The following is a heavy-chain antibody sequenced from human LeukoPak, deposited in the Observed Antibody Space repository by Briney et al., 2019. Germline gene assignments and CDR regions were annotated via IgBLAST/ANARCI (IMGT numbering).Heavy chain of an antibody. CDR3: AKDGLRFLEWLLPNNYYYYGMDV. J-gene: IGHJ6*02. CDR2: ISGSGGST. D-gene: IGHD3-3*01. CDR1: GFTFSSYA. Sequence: GGSLRLSCAASGFTFSSYAMSWVRQAPGKGLEWVSAISGSGGSTYYADSVKGRFTISRDNSKNTLYLQMNSLRAVDTAVYYCAKDGLRFLEWLLPNNYYYYGMDVWGQGTTVTVSS. V-gene: IGHV3-23*01.